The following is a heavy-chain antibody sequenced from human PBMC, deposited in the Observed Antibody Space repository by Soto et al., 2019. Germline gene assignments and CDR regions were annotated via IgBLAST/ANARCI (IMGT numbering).Heavy chain of an antibody. CDR2: INSVSTSL. J-gene: IGHJ4*02. D-gene: IGHD3-22*01. CDR3: GSSASPDAY. V-gene: IGHV3-48*01. CDR1: GFIFNSYS. Sequence: EVQLVESGGGLVQPGWALRLYCVASGFIFNSYSMNGVRQAPGKGLEWISYINSVSTSLFSADSVKGRFTISSDNAKNSLYLQMNRLRAEDTAVYYCGSSASPDAYWGQGNLVPVSS.